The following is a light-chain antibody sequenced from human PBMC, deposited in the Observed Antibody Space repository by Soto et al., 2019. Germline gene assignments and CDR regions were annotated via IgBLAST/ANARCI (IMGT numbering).Light chain of an antibody. CDR2: GNS. CDR1: SSNIGAGYD. Sequence: QSVLTRPPSVSGAPGQGVTISSTGSSSNIGAGYDVHWYQQLPGTAPKLLIYGNSNRPSGVPDRFSGSKSGTSASLAITGLQAEDEADYYCQSYDSSLSVLYVFGTGTKVTVL. J-gene: IGLJ1*01. CDR3: QSYDSSLSVLYV. V-gene: IGLV1-40*01.